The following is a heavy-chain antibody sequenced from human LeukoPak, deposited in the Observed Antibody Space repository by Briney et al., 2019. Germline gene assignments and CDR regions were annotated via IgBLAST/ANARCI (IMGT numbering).Heavy chain of an antibody. V-gene: IGHV3-21*01. CDR3: ARRTGTTGRDY. J-gene: IGHJ4*02. CDR2: ISSSSSYI. D-gene: IGHD1-1*01. CDR1: GFTFSSYS. Sequence: GGSLRLSCAASGFTFSSYSMNWVRQAPGKGLEWVSSISSSSSYIYYADSVKGRFTISRDNAKNSLYLQMNSLRAEDTAVYYCARRTGTTGRDYWGQGTLVTVSS.